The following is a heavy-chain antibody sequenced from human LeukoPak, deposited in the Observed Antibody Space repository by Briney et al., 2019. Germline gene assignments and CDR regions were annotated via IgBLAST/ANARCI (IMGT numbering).Heavy chain of an antibody. J-gene: IGHJ4*02. CDR3: ARREATTEYFDF. Sequence: GESLKIFCKGSGYSFTNYWIAWVRQMPGKGLEWMGVIYPGESDTRYNPSFQGQVTISADRSFGTAYLQWSSLKASDSAMYYCARREATTEYFDFWGQGTLVTVSS. CDR1: GYSFTNYW. CDR2: IYPGESDT. V-gene: IGHV5-51*01. D-gene: IGHD1-7*01.